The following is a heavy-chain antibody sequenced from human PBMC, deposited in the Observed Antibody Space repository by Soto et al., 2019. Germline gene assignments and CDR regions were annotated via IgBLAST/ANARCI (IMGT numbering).Heavy chain of an antibody. CDR1: GFMFSIDG. J-gene: IGHJ6*02. V-gene: IGHV3-30*18. CDR2: ISYDGSSK. CDR3: AKDARKPPHYYYCMDV. Sequence: QVQLVESGGGVVQPGRSLRLSCAASGFMFSIDGIHWVRQAPGKGLEWVAVISYDGSSKYYEDSVKGRFTVSRDNPRDPAYLQMDSLRAEDTAVYFCAKDARKPPHYYYCMDVWGQGTTVTISS.